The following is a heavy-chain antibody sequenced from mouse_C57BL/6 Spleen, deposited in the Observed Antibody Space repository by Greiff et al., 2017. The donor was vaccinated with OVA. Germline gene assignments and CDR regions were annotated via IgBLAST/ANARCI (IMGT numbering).Heavy chain of an antibody. CDR1: GFTFSSYA. D-gene: IGHD1-1*01. CDR3: ARDGSKDAMDY. CDR2: ISDGGSYT. V-gene: IGHV5-4*01. J-gene: IGHJ4*01. Sequence: LVESGGGLVKPGGSLKLSCAASGFTFSSYAMSWVRQTPEKRLEWVATISDGGSYTYYPDNVKGRFTISRDNAKNNLYLQMSHLKSEDTAMYYCARDGSKDAMDYWGQGTSVTVSS.